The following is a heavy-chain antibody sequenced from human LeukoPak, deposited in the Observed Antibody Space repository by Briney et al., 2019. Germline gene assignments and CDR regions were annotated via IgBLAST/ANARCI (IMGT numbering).Heavy chain of an antibody. J-gene: IGHJ4*02. Sequence: PGGSLRLSCAASGFTLRNYAMSWVRQAPGKGLEWVSPISGSGGSAYYADSVKGQFTISRDNSKNTLYLQLNRLTAEDTAVYYCAKDARVALSLKEFDYWGQGHLVTVSS. CDR1: GFTLRNYA. CDR2: ISGSGGSA. V-gene: IGHV3-23*01. CDR3: AKDARVALSLKEFDY. D-gene: IGHD3-3*01.